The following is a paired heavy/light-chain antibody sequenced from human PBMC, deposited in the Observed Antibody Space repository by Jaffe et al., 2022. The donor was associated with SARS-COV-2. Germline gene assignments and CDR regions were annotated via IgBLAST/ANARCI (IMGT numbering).Light chain of an antibody. V-gene: IGLV4-69*02. Sequence: QLVLTQSPSASASLGASVKLTCTLSSGHNDYAIAWHQQQPEKGPRYLMKLNSDGSHTNGDGIPDRFSGSSSGAERYLTISSLQSEDEADYYCQTWGTDIWVFGGGTKLTVL. CDR2: LNSDGSH. J-gene: IGLJ3*02. CDR3: QTWGTDIWV. CDR1: SGHNDYA.
Heavy chain of an antibody. CDR1: GFTVSSNY. V-gene: IGHV3-66*02. CDR2: IHTSGNT. Sequence: EVYLVESGGGLVQPGGSLRLSCAASGFTVSSNYMIWVRQAPGKGLEWVSFIHTSGNTYYADSVKGRFTISRDSSKNALFLQMNSLRTEDTAIYYCEGEPNKWNVAGHWGQGTLVTVSS. D-gene: IGHD1-20*01. CDR3: EGEPNKWNVAGH. J-gene: IGHJ4*02.